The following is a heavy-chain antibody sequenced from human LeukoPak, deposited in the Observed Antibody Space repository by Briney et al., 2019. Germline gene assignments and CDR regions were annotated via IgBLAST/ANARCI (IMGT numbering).Heavy chain of an antibody. CDR1: GFTFSNAW. CDR2: INQNGSEI. D-gene: IGHD3-22*01. Sequence: GGSLRLSCAASGFTFSNAWMSWVRQAPGRGLEWVANINQNGSEIYYLDSVEGRFTISRDNAKNSLFLQMNSLRVEDTSVYYCVSGMIEFDYWGQGTRVTVSS. V-gene: IGHV3-7*01. J-gene: IGHJ4*02. CDR3: VSGMIEFDY.